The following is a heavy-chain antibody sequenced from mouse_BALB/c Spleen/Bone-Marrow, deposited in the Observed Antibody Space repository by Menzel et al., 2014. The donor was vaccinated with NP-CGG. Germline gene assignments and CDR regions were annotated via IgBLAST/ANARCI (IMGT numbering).Heavy chain of an antibody. D-gene: IGHD2-3*01. CDR2: INPESNTI. Sequence: VQLQQSGGGLVQPGGSLKLSCAASGFDFSRYWMCWVRQAPGKGLEWIGEINPESNTINYSPSLKDKFIISRDNAKNTLYLQMNKVRSEDTALYYCARLGYYGGFAYWGQGTLVTVSA. V-gene: IGHV4-1*02. CDR1: GFDFSRYW. J-gene: IGHJ3*01. CDR3: ARLGYYGGFAY.